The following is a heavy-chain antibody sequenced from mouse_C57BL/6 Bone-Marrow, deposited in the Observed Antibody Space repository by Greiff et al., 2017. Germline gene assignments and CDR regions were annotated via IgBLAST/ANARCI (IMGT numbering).Heavy chain of an antibody. D-gene: IGHD1-2*01. CDR3: ARKMGYYGPYYAMDY. CDR1: GFSLTSYA. J-gene: IGHJ4*01. CDR2: IWTGGGT. Sequence: VQLQQSGPGLVAPSQSLSIKCTVSGFSLTSYAISWVRQPPGKGLEWLGVIWTGGGTNYNSALKSRLSISKDNSKSQVFLKMNSLQTDDTARYYCARKMGYYGPYYAMDYWGQGTSVTVSS. V-gene: IGHV2-9-1*01.